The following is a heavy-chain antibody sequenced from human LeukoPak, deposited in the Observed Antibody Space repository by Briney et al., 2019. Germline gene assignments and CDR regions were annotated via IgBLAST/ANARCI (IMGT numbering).Heavy chain of an antibody. V-gene: IGHV6-1*01. D-gene: IGHD1-14*01. J-gene: IGHJ4*02. Sequence: SQTLSLTCAISGDIVSSNGVAWNWIRQSPSRGLEWLGRTYYGSKWNNDYALSVKSRITINPDTSKNQFSLQLNSVTPEDTAVYYCTRGRNSAFDYWDQGTLVTVSS. CDR1: GDIVSSNGVA. CDR3: TRGRNSAFDY. CDR2: TYYGSKWNN.